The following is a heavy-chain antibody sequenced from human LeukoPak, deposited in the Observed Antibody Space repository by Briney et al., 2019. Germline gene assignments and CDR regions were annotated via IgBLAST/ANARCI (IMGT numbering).Heavy chain of an antibody. CDR3: ARGAVRGGTNFDY. J-gene: IGHJ4*02. CDR2: VYYRSKWYI. CDR1: EDSVSGSPAV. D-gene: IGHD3-10*02. V-gene: IGHV6-1*01. Sequence: SQTLSLTCAISEDSVSGSPAVWNWIRQSPSRGLEWLGRVYYRSKWYIEYAVSVNGRITITPDTSKNQFSLQLNSVTPEDTAVYYCARGAVRGGTNFDYWGQGTLVTVSS.